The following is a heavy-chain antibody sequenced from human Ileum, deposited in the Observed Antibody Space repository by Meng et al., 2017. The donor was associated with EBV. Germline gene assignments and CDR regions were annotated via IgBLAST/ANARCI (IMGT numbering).Heavy chain of an antibody. Sequence: EVELVGGGGGLVKPGGSLRLSCADSGFTFRNAWMTLVRQAPGKGLEWVGRIKSTTDGGTTDYAAPVKGRFTISRDDSKNTLFLQMDSLKTEDTAVYYCEGWRYWGQGTLVTVSS. CDR2: IKSTTDGGTT. J-gene: IGHJ4*02. CDR1: GFTFRNAW. D-gene: IGHD2-15*01. CDR3: EGWRY. V-gene: IGHV3-15*01.